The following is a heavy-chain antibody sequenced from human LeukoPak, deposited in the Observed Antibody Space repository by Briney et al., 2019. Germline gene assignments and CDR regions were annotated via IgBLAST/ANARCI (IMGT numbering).Heavy chain of an antibody. V-gene: IGHV3-30-3*01. D-gene: IGHD1-1*01. J-gene: IGHJ5*02. CDR1: GFTFSSYA. CDR2: ISYDGSNK. Sequence: GGSLRLSCAASGFTFSSYAMHWVRQAPGKGLEWVAVISYDGSNKYYADSVKGRFTISRDNSKNTLYLQMNSLRAEDTAVYYCARGINWNMGGLDLWGQGTLVTVSS. CDR3: ARGINWNMGGLDL.